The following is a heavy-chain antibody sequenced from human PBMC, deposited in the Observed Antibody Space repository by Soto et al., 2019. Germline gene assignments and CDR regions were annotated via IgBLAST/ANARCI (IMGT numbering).Heavy chain of an antibody. CDR1: GYTFTSYD. CDR3: ARGNPSAYSSGWYAGYYYFDY. Sequence: ASVKFSCKASGYTFTSYDINWVRQATGQGLEWMGWMNPNSGNTGYAQKFQGRVTMTRNTSISTAYMELSSLRSEDTAVYYCARGNPSAYSSGWYAGYYYFDYWGQGTLVTVSS. J-gene: IGHJ4*02. CDR2: MNPNSGNT. D-gene: IGHD6-19*01. V-gene: IGHV1-8*01.